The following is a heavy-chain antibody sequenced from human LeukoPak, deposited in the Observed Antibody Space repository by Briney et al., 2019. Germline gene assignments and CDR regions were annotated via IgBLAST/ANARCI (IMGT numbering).Heavy chain of an antibody. Sequence: SETLSLTCTVSGGSISSHYWNWIRQPPGKGLEWIGYIYYSGSTNYNPPLKSRVTISLDTSKSQFSLKLSSVTAADTAVYYCAREGSRWVDFDYWGQGTLVTVSS. J-gene: IGHJ4*02. CDR2: IYYSGST. D-gene: IGHD1-26*01. CDR3: AREGSRWVDFDY. CDR1: GGSISSHY. V-gene: IGHV4-59*11.